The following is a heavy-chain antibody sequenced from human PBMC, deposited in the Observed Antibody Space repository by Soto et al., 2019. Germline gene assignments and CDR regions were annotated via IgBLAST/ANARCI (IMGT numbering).Heavy chain of an antibody. V-gene: IGHV1-2*02. J-gene: IGHJ4*02. CDR3: ARHSGYDYVFDY. Sequence: ASVKVSCKASGYTFTGHYIHWVRQAPGQGLEWMGWINPNNGDTNYAQKFQGRVSMARDTSTSTAYTELSSLRFDDTAVYYCARHSGYDYVFDYWGQGXLVTVYS. CDR2: INPNNGDT. D-gene: IGHD5-12*01. CDR1: GYTFTGHY.